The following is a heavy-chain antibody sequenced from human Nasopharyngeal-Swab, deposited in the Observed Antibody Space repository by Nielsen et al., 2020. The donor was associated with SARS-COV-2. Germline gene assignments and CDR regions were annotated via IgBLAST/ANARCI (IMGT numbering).Heavy chain of an antibody. D-gene: IGHD3-3*01. CDR1: GYTFTSYA. CDR2: INAGNGNT. V-gene: IGHV1-3*01. CDR3: ARDLQHITIFGVGEGMDDY. Sequence: ASVKVSCKASGYTFTSYAMHWVRQAPGQRLEWMGWINAGNGNTKYSQKFQGRVTITRDTSASTAYMELSSLRSEDTAVYYCARDLQHITIFGVGEGMDDYWGQGTLVTVSS. J-gene: IGHJ4*02.